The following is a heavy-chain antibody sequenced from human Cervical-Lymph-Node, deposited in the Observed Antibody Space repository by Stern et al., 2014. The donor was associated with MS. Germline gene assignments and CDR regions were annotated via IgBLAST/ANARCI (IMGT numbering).Heavy chain of an antibody. CDR3: ARDTSSPERSDW. CDR2: ITNVGST. J-gene: IGHJ4*02. V-gene: IGHV3-53*01. D-gene: IGHD1-1*01. Sequence: EVPLLESGGGVIQPGGSLRLSCTASGFTVSRDYMTWVRQAPGKGLEWVSLITNVGSTFYTDSVKGRFTISRDDSKNTVYLHMTSLRAEDTAMYYCARDTSSPERSDWWGQGTLVTVSS. CDR1: GFTVSRDY.